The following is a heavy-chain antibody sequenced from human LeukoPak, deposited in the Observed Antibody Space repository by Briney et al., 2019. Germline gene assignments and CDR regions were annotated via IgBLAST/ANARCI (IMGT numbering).Heavy chain of an antibody. CDR3: ARVAAASGHDGGAYSYYFLDV. D-gene: IGHD6-13*01. CDR2: INWNGGRT. J-gene: IGHJ6*03. CDR1: GFTFDDYG. Sequence: GGSLRLSCTASGFTFDDYGMSWVRQAPGKGLEWVSSINWNGGRTTYADSVKGRFTISRDNAKNSLFLQVNSLRAEDTVLYHCARVAAASGHDGGAYSYYFLDVWGKGTTVTASS. V-gene: IGHV3-20*01.